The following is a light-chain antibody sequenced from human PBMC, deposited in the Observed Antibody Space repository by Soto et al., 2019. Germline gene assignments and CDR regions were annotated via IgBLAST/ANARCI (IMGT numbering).Light chain of an antibody. CDR1: QSVNSRF. J-gene: IGKJ2*01. CDR2: AAS. CDR3: QRYCDSPPNT. Sequence: EIVLTQSPGTLSLSPGESATLSCRASQSVNSRFLARYQHKPGQAPRLLIYAASNRASGIPDRFSGSTSGTDFTLAISRLEPEDFPVYYCQRYCDSPPNTFAQGTKLEIK. V-gene: IGKV3-20*01.